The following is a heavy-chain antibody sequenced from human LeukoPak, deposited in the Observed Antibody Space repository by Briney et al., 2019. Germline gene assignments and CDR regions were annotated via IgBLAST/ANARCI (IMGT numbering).Heavy chain of an antibody. Sequence: QTGGSLRLSCAASGFTFSSYGVHWVRQAPGKGLEWVAFIRYDGSSKYYADSVKGRFTISRDNSKNTLYLQINGLRAEDTAVYYCAKRGYSFGIDYWGQGTLVTVSS. CDR1: GFTFSSYG. CDR2: IRYDGSSK. D-gene: IGHD5-18*01. CDR3: AKRGYSFGIDY. V-gene: IGHV3-30*02. J-gene: IGHJ4*02.